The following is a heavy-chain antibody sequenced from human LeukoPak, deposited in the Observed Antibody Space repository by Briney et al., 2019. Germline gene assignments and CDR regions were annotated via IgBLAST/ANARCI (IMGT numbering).Heavy chain of an antibody. Sequence: PGGSLRLSCAASGFTFSSYEMNWVRQAPGKGLEWVSYISSSGSTIYYADSVKGRFTISRDNAKNSLHLQMTSLRDEDTAVYYCARETEKQWQYWGQGTMVTVSS. CDR1: GFTFSSYE. D-gene: IGHD6-19*01. CDR3: ARETEKQWQY. J-gene: IGHJ3*01. V-gene: IGHV3-48*03. CDR2: ISSSGSTI.